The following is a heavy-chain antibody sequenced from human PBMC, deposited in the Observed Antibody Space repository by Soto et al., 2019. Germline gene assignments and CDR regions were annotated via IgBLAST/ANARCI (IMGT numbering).Heavy chain of an antibody. Sequence: QVQLQQWGAGLLKPSETLSLTCAVYGGSFSGYYWSWIRQPPGKGLEWIGEINHSGSTNYNPSLKSRVTISVDTSKNQFSLKLSSVTAADTAVYYCARGRVYYYYYMDVWGKGTTVTVSS. J-gene: IGHJ6*03. CDR3: ARGRVYYYYYMDV. V-gene: IGHV4-34*01. CDR1: GGSFSGYY. CDR2: INHSGST.